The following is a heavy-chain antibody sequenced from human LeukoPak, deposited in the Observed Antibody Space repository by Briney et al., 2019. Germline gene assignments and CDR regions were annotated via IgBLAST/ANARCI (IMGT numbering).Heavy chain of an antibody. V-gene: IGHV1-18*01. CDR1: GYTFTSYG. J-gene: IGHJ1*01. D-gene: IGHD2-15*01. Sequence: ASVKVSCKASGYTFTSYGISWVRQAPGQGLEWMGWYSAYNGNTNYAQKLQGRVTMTTDTSTSTAYMELRSLRSDDTAVYYCARDGPLYCSGGSCYSYFQHWGQGTLVTVSS. CDR3: ARDGPLYCSGGSCYSYFQH. CDR2: YSAYNGNT.